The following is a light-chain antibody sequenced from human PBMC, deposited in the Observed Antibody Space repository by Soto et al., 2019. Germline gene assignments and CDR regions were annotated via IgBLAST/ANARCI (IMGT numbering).Light chain of an antibody. V-gene: IGLV4-69*01. CDR2: VNSDGSH. CDR1: SGHSNYA. J-gene: IGLJ1*01. CDR3: QTWGTGIRV. Sequence: QLVLTQSPSASLGASVKLTCTLSSGHSNYAIAWHQQQPEKGPRYLMKVNSDGSHRKGDGIPDRFSGSSSGAQRYLTISSLQSEDEADYYCQTWGTGIRVFGTGTKLTVL.